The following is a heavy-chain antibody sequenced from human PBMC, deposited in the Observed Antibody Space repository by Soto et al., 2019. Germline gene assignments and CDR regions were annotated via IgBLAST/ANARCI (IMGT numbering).Heavy chain of an antibody. J-gene: IGHJ5*02. CDR1: GDSVSSGAYY. CDR2: IYYNSIT. D-gene: IGHD6-13*01. V-gene: IGHV4-61*08. Sequence: SETLSLTCTVSGDSVSSGAYYWSWVRQPPGTGLEWIGYIYYNSITNYNPSLKSRVTILVDTSKSEISLTLNSVTAADTAVYYCARANIAAAGTIFDPWGQGVLVTVSS. CDR3: ARANIAAAGTIFDP.